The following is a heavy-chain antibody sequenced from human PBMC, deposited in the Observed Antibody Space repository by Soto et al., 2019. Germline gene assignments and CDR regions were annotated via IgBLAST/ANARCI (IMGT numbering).Heavy chain of an antibody. CDR1: GGSISSGGYS. Sequence: SETLSLTCAVSGGSISSGGYSWSWIRQPPGKGLEWIGYIYHSGSTYYNPSLKSRVTISVDRSKNTVYLQMNSLRGEDTAMYFCARLGPYGSESYSFRYNWFDPWGQGTLVTVSS. CDR3: ARLGPYGSESYSFRYNWFDP. V-gene: IGHV4-30-2*01. J-gene: IGHJ5*02. CDR2: IYHSGST. D-gene: IGHD3-10*01.